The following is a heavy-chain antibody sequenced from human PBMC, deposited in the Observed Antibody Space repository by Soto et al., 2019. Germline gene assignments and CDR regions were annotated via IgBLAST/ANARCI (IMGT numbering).Heavy chain of an antibody. D-gene: IGHD4-17*01. J-gene: IGHJ5*02. CDR2: ISYDGSNK. CDR3: ARDLEEATVTGWFDP. Sequence: QVQLVESGGGVVQPGRSLRLSCAASGFTFSSYAMHWVRQAPGKGLEWVAVISYDGSNKYYADSVKGRFTISRDNSKNTLYLQMNSLRAEDTAVYYCARDLEEATVTGWFDPWGQGTLVTVSS. V-gene: IGHV3-30-3*01. CDR1: GFTFSSYA.